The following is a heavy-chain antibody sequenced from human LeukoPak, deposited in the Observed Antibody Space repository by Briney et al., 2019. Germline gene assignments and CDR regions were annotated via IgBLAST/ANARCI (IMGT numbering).Heavy chain of an antibody. V-gene: IGHV4-31*03. J-gene: IGHJ4*02. CDR3: ARVSVDTAMVIRHYFDY. CDR1: GGSISSGGYY. Sequence: SETLSLTCTVSGGSISSGGYYWSWIRQHPGEGLEWIGYIYYSGSTYYNPSLKSRVTISVDTSKNQFSLKLSSVTAADTAVYYCARVSVDTAMVIRHYFDYWGQGTLVTVSS. D-gene: IGHD5-18*01. CDR2: IYYSGST.